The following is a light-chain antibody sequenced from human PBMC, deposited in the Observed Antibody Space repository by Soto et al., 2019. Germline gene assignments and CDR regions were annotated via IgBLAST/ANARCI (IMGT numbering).Light chain of an antibody. CDR1: SSHIGAGYD. CDR2: GNS. CDR3: QSYDSSLSGWV. J-gene: IGLJ3*02. Sequence: QSVLTQPPSVSRAPGQRVTISCTGSSSHIGAGYDVHWYQQLPGTAPKLLIYGNSNRPSGVPDRFSGSKSGTSASLAITGLQAEDEADYYCQSYDSSLSGWVLGGGTKLTVL. V-gene: IGLV1-40*01.